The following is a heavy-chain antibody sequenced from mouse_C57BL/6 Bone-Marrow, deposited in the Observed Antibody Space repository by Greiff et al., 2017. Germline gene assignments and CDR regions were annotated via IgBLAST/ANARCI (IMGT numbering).Heavy chain of an antibody. J-gene: IGHJ4*01. CDR2: INLDSSTI. Sequence: TASGVDFSRYWMSWVRRAPGKGLEWIGEINLDSSTITYATSLKEKFIISSDYAKNTLYLQMSKVRSENTAHYYCARNYGSSVYYYAMDYWGQGTSVTVSS. CDR3: ARNYGSSVYYYAMDY. V-gene: IGHV4-1*01. CDR1: GVDFSRYW. D-gene: IGHD1-1*01.